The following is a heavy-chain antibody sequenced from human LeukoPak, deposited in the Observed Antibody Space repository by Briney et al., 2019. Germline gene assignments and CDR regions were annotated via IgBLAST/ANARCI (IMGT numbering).Heavy chain of an antibody. J-gene: IGHJ3*02. CDR3: ARSRTIDGFNGFDI. CDR1: GYTFTGYY. V-gene: IGHV1-2*02. Sequence: ASVKVSCKASGYTFTGYYIHWVRQAPGQGLEWMGWINPPSGGTHFAQKFQGRVIMTRDMSITTAYLELSNLRSDGTAAYYCARSRTIDGFNGFDIWGQGTMVTVSS. D-gene: IGHD5-24*01. CDR2: INPPSGGT.